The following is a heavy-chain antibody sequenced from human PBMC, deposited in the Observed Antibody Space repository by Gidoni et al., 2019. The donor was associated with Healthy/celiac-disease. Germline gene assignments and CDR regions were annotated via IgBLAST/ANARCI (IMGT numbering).Heavy chain of an antibody. CDR2: INHSGST. CDR3: ASLGDYYDSSGYRRRGWFDP. Sequence: QVQLQQWGAGLLKPSETLSLTCAVYGGSFSGYYWGWIRQPPGKGLEWIGEINHSGSTNYNPSLKSRVTISVDTSKNQFSLKLSSVTAADTAVYYCASLGDYYDSSGYRRRGWFDPWGQGTLVTVSS. J-gene: IGHJ5*02. V-gene: IGHV4-34*01. CDR1: GGSFSGYY. D-gene: IGHD3-22*01.